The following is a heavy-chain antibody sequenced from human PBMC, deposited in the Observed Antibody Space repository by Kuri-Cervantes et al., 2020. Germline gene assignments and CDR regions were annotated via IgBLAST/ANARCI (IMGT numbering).Heavy chain of an antibody. Sequence: GSLRLSCAVYGGSFSGYYWTWIRQTPGKGLEYMGYIYSSGTANYNPSLKSRVTMSVDTSKNQFSLKLNSVTAADTAVYYCASGAVAAKGGGVYFDYWGQGTLVTVSS. CDR1: GGSFSGYY. CDR3: ASGAVAAKGGGVYFDY. CDR2: IYSSGTA. D-gene: IGHD6-19*01. V-gene: IGHV4-59*12. J-gene: IGHJ4*02.